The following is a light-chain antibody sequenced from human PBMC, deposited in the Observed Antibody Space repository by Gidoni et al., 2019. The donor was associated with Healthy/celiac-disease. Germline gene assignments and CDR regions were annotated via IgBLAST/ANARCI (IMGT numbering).Light chain of an antibody. Sequence: SYELTQPPSVSVSPGQTASITCSGDKLGDKYACWYQQKPGKSPVLVIYQDSKRPSGIPERFSGSNSGHTATLTISGTQAMDEADYYCQAWDSSTVVFGGGTKLTVL. J-gene: IGLJ2*01. CDR3: QAWDSSTVV. V-gene: IGLV3-1*01. CDR2: QDS. CDR1: KLGDKY.